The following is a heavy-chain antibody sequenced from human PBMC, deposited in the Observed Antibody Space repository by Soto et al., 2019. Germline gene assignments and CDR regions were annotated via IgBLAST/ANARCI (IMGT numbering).Heavy chain of an antibody. D-gene: IGHD2-15*01. V-gene: IGHV4-59*08. Sequence: QVQLQESGPGLVRPSETLSLTCTVSAASISSYYWTRIRQPPGKGLEWIGHMYNSEDTKYNPSLKSRVTMSVDTSTNQFSLKLRSVTAADTAIYYCVRHATDRHGNAEDWYFDLWGRGTLVTVSS. CDR3: VRHATDRHGNAEDWYFDL. J-gene: IGHJ2*01. CDR1: AASISSYY. CDR2: MYNSEDT.